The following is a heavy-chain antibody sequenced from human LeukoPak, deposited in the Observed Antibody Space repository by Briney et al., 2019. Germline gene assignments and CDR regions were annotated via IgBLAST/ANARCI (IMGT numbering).Heavy chain of an antibody. D-gene: IGHD1-14*01. CDR2: IYGNGGGT. Sequence: GGSLRLSCAASGFTFSTYTMNWVRQTTGKGLEWVSGIYGNGGGTFYADSVRGRFTIPRDNSRNILYLQMNSLRAEDTAIYYCAKDKVPDSRWNIDYWGRGTLVTV. CDR1: GFTFSTYT. CDR3: AKDKVPDSRWNIDY. J-gene: IGHJ4*02. V-gene: IGHV3-23*01.